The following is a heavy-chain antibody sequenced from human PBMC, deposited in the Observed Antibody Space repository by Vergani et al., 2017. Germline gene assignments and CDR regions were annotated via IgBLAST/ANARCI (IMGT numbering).Heavy chain of an antibody. J-gene: IGHJ4*02. V-gene: IGHV3-30*18. Sequence: VQLVESGGGVVQPGRSLRLSCAASGFTFSSYGMHWVRQAPGKGLEWVAIISYDGSNKYYADSVKGRFTISRDNSKNTLYLQMTSLRTEDTAVYYCAKEGSRSSRDFDYWGQGTLVTVSS. CDR3: AKEGSRSSRDFDY. CDR2: ISYDGSNK. D-gene: IGHD6-6*01. CDR1: GFTFSSYG.